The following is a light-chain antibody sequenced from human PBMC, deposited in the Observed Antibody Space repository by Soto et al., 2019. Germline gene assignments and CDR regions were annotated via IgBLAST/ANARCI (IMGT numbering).Light chain of an antibody. CDR1: SSDVCGYNY. CDR2: DVS. Sequence: QSVLTQPASVSGSPGQSITISCTGTSSDVCGYNYVSWYQQHPGKAPKLMIYDVSNLPSGVSNRFSGSKSGNTASLTISGLQAEDEADYYCSSYTSSSPLDVFGTGTKLTV. CDR3: SSYTSSSPLDV. J-gene: IGLJ1*01. V-gene: IGLV2-14*01.